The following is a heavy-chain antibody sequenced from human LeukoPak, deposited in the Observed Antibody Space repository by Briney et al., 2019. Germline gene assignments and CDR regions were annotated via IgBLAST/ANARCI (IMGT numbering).Heavy chain of an antibody. CDR2: ISTSGSTK. Sequence: GGSLRLSCAASGFTFSSFEMNWVRQAPGKGLEWLSHISTSGSTKYYANSVKGRFTISRDNAKNSLYLQMNSLRAEDTAVYYCATYSGAHHKTFDYWGQGTLVTVSS. D-gene: IGHD1-26*01. J-gene: IGHJ4*02. CDR3: ATYSGAHHKTFDY. CDR1: GFTFSSFE. V-gene: IGHV3-48*03.